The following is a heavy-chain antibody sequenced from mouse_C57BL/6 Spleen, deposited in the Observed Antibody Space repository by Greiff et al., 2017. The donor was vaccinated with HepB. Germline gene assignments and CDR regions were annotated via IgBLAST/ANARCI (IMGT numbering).Heavy chain of an antibody. J-gene: IGHJ4*01. CDR1: GFTFSDYG. V-gene: IGHV5-15*01. D-gene: IGHD2-5*01. Sequence: DVMLVESGGGLVQPGGSLKLSCAASGFTFSDYGMAWVRQAPRKGPEWVAFISNLAYSIYYADTVTGRFTISRENAKNTLYLEMSSLRSEDTAMYYCARHAHSKDYAMDYWGQGTSVTVSS. CDR2: ISNLAYSI. CDR3: ARHAHSKDYAMDY.